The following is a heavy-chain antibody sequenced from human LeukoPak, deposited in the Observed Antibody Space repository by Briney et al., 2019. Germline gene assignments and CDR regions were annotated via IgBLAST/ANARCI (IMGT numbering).Heavy chain of an antibody. J-gene: IGHJ6*02. V-gene: IGHV3-53*01. D-gene: IGHD3-22*01. CDR2: IYSGGST. CDR3: ARDLPGSGLYYYGMDV. CDR1: GFTVSSNY. Sequence: GGSLRLSCAASGFTVSSNYMSWVRQAPGKGLEWVSVIYSGGSTYYADSVKGRFTISRDNSKSTLYLQMNSLRAEDTAVYYCARDLPGSGLYYYGMDVWGQGTTVTVSS.